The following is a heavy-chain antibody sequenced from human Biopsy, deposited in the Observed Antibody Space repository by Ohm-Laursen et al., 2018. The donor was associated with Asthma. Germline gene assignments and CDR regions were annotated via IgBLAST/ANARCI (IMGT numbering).Heavy chain of an antibody. CDR2: IIPIFGTA. D-gene: IGHD1-7*01. CDR1: GGTFSSYA. J-gene: IGHJ4*02. V-gene: IGHV1-69*13. Sequence: SVKVSCKASGGTFSSYAISWVRQAPGQGLEWMGGIIPIFGTANYAQKFQGRVTITADESTSTVYMELSSLRSEDTAVYYCARRGITGTTLDYWGQGTLVTVSS. CDR3: ARRGITGTTLDY.